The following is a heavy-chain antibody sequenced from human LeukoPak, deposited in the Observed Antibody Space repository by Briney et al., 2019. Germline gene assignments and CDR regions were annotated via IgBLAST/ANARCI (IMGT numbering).Heavy chain of an antibody. CDR3: ARGDDSGYYDYFDY. Sequence: GGSLRLSCAASGFTVDSNYLSWVRQAPGKGLEWVSTIYTGGNTYYAASVKGRFTISRDFSKNTVFLHMNSLRAEDTAMYYCARGDDSGYYDYFDYWGQGALVIVSS. CDR1: GFTVDSNY. J-gene: IGHJ4*02. CDR2: IYTGGNT. D-gene: IGHD3-22*01. V-gene: IGHV3-53*01.